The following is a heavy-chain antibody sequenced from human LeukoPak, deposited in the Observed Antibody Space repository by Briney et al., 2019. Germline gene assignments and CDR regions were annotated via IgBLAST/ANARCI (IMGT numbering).Heavy chain of an antibody. V-gene: IGHV4-4*07. Sequence: SETLSLTCSVSGDSISYFYWSWIRQAAGKGLEWIGRFSSSGTTDYNASLKSRVTISVDTSKNQFSLKLSSVTAADTAVYYCARVRGTVTTDFDYWGQGTLVTVSS. J-gene: IGHJ4*02. D-gene: IGHD4-17*01. CDR2: FSSSGTT. CDR3: ARVRGTVTTDFDY. CDR1: GDSISYFY.